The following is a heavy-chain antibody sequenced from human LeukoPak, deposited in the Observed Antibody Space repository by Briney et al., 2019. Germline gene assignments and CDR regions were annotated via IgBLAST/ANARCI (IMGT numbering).Heavy chain of an antibody. CDR2: ISDSGGST. J-gene: IGHJ4*02. CDR1: GFTFSSYA. CDR3: AKASGGYDSSGYFYYFDY. V-gene: IGHV3-23*01. Sequence: PGGSLRLSCAASGFTFSSYAMSWVRQAPGKGLEWVSAISDSGGSTYYADSVKGRFTISRDNSKNTLYLQMNSLRAEDTAVYYCAKASGGYDSSGYFYYFDYWGQGTLVTVSS. D-gene: IGHD3-22*01.